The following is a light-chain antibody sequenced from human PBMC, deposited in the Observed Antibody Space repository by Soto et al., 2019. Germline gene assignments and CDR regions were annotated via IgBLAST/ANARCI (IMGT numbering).Light chain of an antibody. CDR1: QSISTSY. J-gene: IGKJ1*01. CDR3: QQHGTSPWT. CDR2: GAS. Sequence: EIVLTQSPGTLSLSPGERATLSCRASQSISTSYLAIAWYQQKPGQPPRLLIYGASSRATGIPDRFSGSGSGTDFTLPTSRLEPEDFAVYYCQQHGTSPWTFGQGTRVEIK. V-gene: IGKV3-20*01.